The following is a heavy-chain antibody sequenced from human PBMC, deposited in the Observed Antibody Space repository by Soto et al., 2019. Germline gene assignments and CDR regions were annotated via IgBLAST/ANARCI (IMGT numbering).Heavy chain of an antibody. Sequence: EVQLVESGGGVVQPGGSLRLSCAASGFTFSSYWMHWVRQAPGKGLVWVSRINSDGSSTSYADSVKGRFTISRDNAKNTLYLQAKSLSGEDPAVYYCARSHVATIDVDSWGQGTLV. CDR3: ARSHVATIDVDS. CDR1: GFTFSSYW. D-gene: IGHD5-12*01. J-gene: IGHJ4*02. CDR2: INSDGSST. V-gene: IGHV3-74*01.